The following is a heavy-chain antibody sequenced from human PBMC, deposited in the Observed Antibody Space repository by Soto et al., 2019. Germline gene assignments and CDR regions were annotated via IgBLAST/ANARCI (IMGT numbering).Heavy chain of an antibody. J-gene: IGHJ2*01. Sequence: ASVKVSCKASGGTFSSYAISWVRQAPGQGLEWMGGIIPIFGTANYAQKFQGRVTITADESTSTAYMELSSLRSEDTAVYYCARDHLASRKYWYFDLWGRGTLVTVSS. CDR2: IIPIFGTA. CDR3: ARDHLASRKYWYFDL. CDR1: GGTFSSYA. D-gene: IGHD2-2*01. V-gene: IGHV1-69*13.